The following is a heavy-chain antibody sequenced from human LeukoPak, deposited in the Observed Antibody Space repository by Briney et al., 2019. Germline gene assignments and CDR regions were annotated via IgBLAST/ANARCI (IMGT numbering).Heavy chain of an antibody. CDR1: GFTFSSYA. CDR3: AKDIPGIAVAGTIYYYYGMDV. Sequence: GGSLRLSCAASGFTFSSYAMSWVRQAPGKGLEWVSAISGSGGSTYYADSVKGRFTISRDNSKNTLYLQMNSPRAEDTAVYYCAKDIPGIAVAGTIYYYYGMDVWGKGTTVTVSS. D-gene: IGHD6-19*01. V-gene: IGHV3-23*01. CDR2: ISGSGGST. J-gene: IGHJ6*04.